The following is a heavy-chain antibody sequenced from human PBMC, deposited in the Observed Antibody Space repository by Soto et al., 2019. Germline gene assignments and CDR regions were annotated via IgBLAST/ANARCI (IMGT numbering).Heavy chain of an antibody. V-gene: IGHV3-30*18. Sequence: PGGSLRLSCAASGFTFSSYGMHWVRQAPGKGLEWVAVISYDGSNKYYADSVKGRFTISRDNSKNTLYLQMNSLRAEDTAVYYCAKLDSLGVVPAAARFGYTRYYYYGVDVWGQGTTVTVSS. J-gene: IGHJ6*02. CDR3: AKLDSLGVVPAAARFGYTRYYYYGVDV. CDR2: ISYDGSNK. CDR1: GFTFSSYG. D-gene: IGHD2-2*01.